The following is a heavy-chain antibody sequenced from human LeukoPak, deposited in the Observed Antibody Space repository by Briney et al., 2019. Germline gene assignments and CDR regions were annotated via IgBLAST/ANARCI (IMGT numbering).Heavy chain of an antibody. CDR1: GYSISSGYY. J-gene: IGHJ4*02. CDR3: ARESDIVATIFPFDY. Sequence: SETLSLTCAVSGYSISSGYYWGWIRQPPGKGLEWIGSIYHSGSTYYNPSLKSRVTISVDTSKNQFSLKLSSVTAADTAVYYCARESDIVATIFPFDYWGQGTLVTVSS. D-gene: IGHD5-12*01. V-gene: IGHV4-38-2*02. CDR2: IYHSGST.